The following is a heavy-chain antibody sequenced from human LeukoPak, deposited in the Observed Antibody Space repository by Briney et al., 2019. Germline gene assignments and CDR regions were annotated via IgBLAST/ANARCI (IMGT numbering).Heavy chain of an antibody. D-gene: IGHD7-27*01. Sequence: GASVKVSCKASGYTFTGYYMHWVRQAPGQGLEWMGWINPNSGSTNYAQKFQGRVTMTSDTSISTAYMELSRLRSDDTAVYYCARDVTGSLYYFDYWGQGTLVTVSS. J-gene: IGHJ4*02. CDR3: ARDVTGSLYYFDY. V-gene: IGHV1-2*02. CDR2: INPNSGST. CDR1: GYTFTGYY.